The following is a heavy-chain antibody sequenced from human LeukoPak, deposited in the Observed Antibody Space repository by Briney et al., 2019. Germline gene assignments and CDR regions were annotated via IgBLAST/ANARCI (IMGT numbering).Heavy chain of an antibody. Sequence: SETLSLTCTVSGGSISSYYWSWIRQPAGKGLEWIGRIYTSGSTNYNPSLKSRVTISVDTSKNQFSLKLSSVTAADTAVYYCARDRGEPQWLVRGYYYYMDVWGKGTTVTVSS. CDR1: GGSISSYY. D-gene: IGHD6-19*01. J-gene: IGHJ6*03. V-gene: IGHV4-4*07. CDR3: ARDRGEPQWLVRGYYYYMDV. CDR2: IYTSGST.